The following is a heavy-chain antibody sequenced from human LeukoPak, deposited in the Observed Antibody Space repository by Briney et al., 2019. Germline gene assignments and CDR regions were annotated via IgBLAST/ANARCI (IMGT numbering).Heavy chain of an antibody. CDR2: INHSGST. V-gene: IGHV4-34*01. J-gene: IGHJ5*02. CDR1: GGSSSGYY. CDR3: ARGRYYDFWSGYYHWFDP. D-gene: IGHD3-3*01. Sequence: PSETLSLTCAVYGGSSSGYYWSWIRQPPGKGLEWIGEINHSGSTSYNPSLKSRVTISVDTSKNQFSLKLSSVTAADTAVYYCARGRYYDFWSGYYHWFDPWGQGTLVTVSS.